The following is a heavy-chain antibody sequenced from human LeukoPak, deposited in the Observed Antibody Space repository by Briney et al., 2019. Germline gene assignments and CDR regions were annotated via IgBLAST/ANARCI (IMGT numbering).Heavy chain of an antibody. D-gene: IGHD4-23*01. Sequence: QDGGSLRLSCAASVFTFSSYGMHWVCQAPGRGLEWVAVIWYDGSNKYYADSLKGRFTISRENSKNTLYLQMNRLRAEDTAVYYCARDRTSYGGNSGAFDIWGQGTMVTVSS. CDR2: IWYDGSNK. CDR3: ARDRTSYGGNSGAFDI. J-gene: IGHJ3*02. CDR1: VFTFSSYG. V-gene: IGHV3-33*01.